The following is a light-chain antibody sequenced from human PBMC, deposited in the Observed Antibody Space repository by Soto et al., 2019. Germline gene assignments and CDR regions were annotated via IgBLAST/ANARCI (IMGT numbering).Light chain of an antibody. V-gene: IGKV1-8*01. CDR1: QGISSY. CDR2: AAS. J-gene: IGKJ1*01. Sequence: IRMTQSPSSFTASTGDRVTITCRASQGISSYLDWYQQKPGKAPKLLIYAASTLQSGVPSRFSGSGSGTDFTLTISCLQSEDFATYYCQQYYSYPHPFGQGTKVEIK. CDR3: QQYYSYPHP.